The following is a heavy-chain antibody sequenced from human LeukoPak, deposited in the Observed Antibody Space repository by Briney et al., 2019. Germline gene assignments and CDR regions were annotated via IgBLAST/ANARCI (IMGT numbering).Heavy chain of an antibody. D-gene: IGHD3-10*01. Sequence: PGGSLRLSCAASGFTFSSYAMSWVRQAPGKGLEWVSAISGSGGSTYYADSVKGRFTISRDNSKNTLYLQMNSLRAEDTAVYYCARDGRFRAMVRGSWGYYYYMDVWGKGTTVTISS. CDR1: GFTFSSYA. CDR3: ARDGRFRAMVRGSWGYYYYMDV. CDR2: ISGSGGST. V-gene: IGHV3-23*01. J-gene: IGHJ6*03.